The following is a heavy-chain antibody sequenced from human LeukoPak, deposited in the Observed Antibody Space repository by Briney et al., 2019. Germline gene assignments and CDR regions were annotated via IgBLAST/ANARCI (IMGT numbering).Heavy chain of an antibody. CDR3: ARDERRYCSDSSCYPGDY. CDR1: GFTFSSYA. CDR2: ISRTSAYI. D-gene: IGHD2-2*01. V-gene: IGHV3-21*01. J-gene: IGHJ4*02. Sequence: GESLRLSCAASGFTFSSYALKWVRQAPGKGLEWVSAISRTSAYIYYSDSVKGRFTISRDNAKNSVYLQIDSLRAEDTAVYYCARDERRYCSDSSCYPGDYWGQGTLVTVSS.